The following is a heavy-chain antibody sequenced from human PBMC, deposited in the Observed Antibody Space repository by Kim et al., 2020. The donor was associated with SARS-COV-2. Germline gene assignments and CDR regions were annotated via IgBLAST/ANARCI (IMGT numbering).Heavy chain of an antibody. CDR2: INPRDSDT. CDR1: GYSFTDYW. J-gene: IGHJ4*02. V-gene: IGHV5-51*01. CDR3: ARHLFDTGSYLASY. Sequence: GESLKISCRGSGYSFTDYWIGWVRQMPGKGLEWMVIINPRDSDTRYSPSFQGQVTISADKSINTAYLQWGSLKTSDNAMYYRARHLFDTGSYLASYWGQGTLVTVSS. D-gene: IGHD3-10*01.